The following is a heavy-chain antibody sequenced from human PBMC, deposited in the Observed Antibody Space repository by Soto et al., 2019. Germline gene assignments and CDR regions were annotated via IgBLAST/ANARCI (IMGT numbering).Heavy chain of an antibody. CDR3: ARDKAAAGDFDY. V-gene: IGHV4-61*01. J-gene: IGHJ4*02. CDR1: VGSVSSGSYH. D-gene: IGHD6-13*01. CDR2: IYYSGST. Sequence: SETLSLTCTGSVGSVSSGSYHWSCIRQPPGKGLEWIGYIYYSGSTNYNPSLKSRVTISVDTSKNQFSLKLSSVTAADTAVYYCARDKAAAGDFDYWGQGTLVTVS.